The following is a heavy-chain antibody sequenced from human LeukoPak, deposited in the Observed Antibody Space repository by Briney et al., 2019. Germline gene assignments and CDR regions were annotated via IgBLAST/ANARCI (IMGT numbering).Heavy chain of an antibody. CDR3: ARGGDSAKAGEH. J-gene: IGHJ1*01. CDR1: GGSCSDYY. Sequence: SETLSLTCAVYGGSCSDYYCSWIRQPPGKGLEWIGEIHPYGTFYYNSSLRSRLTISIDTSKTQFSLRLTSVTAADTAFCYCARGGDSAKAGEHWGQGTLVTVSS. CDR2: IHPYGTF. D-gene: IGHD5-18*01. V-gene: IGHV4-34*01.